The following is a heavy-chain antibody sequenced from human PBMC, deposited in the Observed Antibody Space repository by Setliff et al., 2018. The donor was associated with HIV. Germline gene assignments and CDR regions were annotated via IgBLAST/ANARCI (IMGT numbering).Heavy chain of an antibody. D-gene: IGHD2-8*01. CDR2: IYSGGGST. CDR3: ARSIYEWGAFDI. CDR1: GHTFINYY. V-gene: IGHV1-46*01. J-gene: IGHJ3*02. Sequence: VSCKAPGHTFINYYIHWVRRAPGQGLEWMGIIYSGGGSTNYAQKFQGRITMTSDTSTSTVYMELSSLRSEDSAVYYCARSIYEWGAFDIWGQGTMVTVSS.